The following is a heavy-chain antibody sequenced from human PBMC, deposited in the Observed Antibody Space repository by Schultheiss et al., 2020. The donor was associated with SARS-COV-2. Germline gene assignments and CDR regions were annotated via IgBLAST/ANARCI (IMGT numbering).Heavy chain of an antibody. J-gene: IGHJ4*02. D-gene: IGHD6-6*01. V-gene: IGHV3-49*04. CDR3: KPTLFARPVDY. CDR2: IRSKAYGGTT. Sequence: GGSLRLSCTASGFTFGDYAMSWVRQAPGKGLEWVGFIRSKAYGGTTEYAASVKGRFTISRDDSKSIAYLQMNSLKTEDTAVYYCKPTLFARPVDYWGQGTLVTVSS. CDR1: GFTFGDYA.